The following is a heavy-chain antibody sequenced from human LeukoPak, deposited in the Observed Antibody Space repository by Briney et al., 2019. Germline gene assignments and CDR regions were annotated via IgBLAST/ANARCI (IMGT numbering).Heavy chain of an antibody. J-gene: IGHJ2*01. CDR3: ARVDQMWYFDL. CDR2: INHSGST. CDR1: GGSFSGYY. Sequence: SETLSLTCAVYGGSFSGYYWSWIRQPPGKGQEWIGEINHSGSTNYNPSLKSRVTISVDTSKNQFSLKLSSVTAADTAVYYCARVDQMWYFDLWGRGTLVTVSS. V-gene: IGHV4-34*01.